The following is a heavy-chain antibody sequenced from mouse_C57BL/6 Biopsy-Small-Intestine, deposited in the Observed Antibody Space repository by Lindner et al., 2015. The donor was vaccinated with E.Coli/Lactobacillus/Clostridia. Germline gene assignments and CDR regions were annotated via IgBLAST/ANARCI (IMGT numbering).Heavy chain of an antibody. J-gene: IGHJ4*01. V-gene: IGHV1-74*01. Sequence: SVKVSCKASGFSLGNDYMTWVRQAPGQGLEWMGIINPTDSVTKYAQNFQGRVTMSSDPSTNTVYMEISSLRSDDTAIYYCATHRVHDFGDSWGLDYWGQGTLVTVSS. CDR1: GFSLGNDY. CDR2: INPTDSVT. D-gene: IGHD3-2*01. CDR3: ATHRVHDFGDSWGLDY.